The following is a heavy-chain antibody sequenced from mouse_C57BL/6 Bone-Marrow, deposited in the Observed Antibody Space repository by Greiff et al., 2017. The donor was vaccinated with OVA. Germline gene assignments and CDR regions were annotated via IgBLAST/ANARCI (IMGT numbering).Heavy chain of an antibody. J-gene: IGHJ3*01. CDR1: EYAFPSHD. Sequence: EVKLVESGGGLVQPGESLKLSCESNEYAFPSHDMSWVRKTPEQRLELVAAINSDGGSTYYPDTMERRCIISRDNTKKTLYLQRSSLRAEDTALYYCARQLRPRFAYWGQGTLVTVSA. D-gene: IGHD3-2*02. CDR2: INSDGGST. V-gene: IGHV5-2*03. CDR3: ARQLRPRFAY.